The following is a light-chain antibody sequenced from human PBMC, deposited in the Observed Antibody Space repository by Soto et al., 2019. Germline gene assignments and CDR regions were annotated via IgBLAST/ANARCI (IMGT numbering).Light chain of an antibody. CDR3: CSYAGNYPFV. Sequence: QASRTESRSLSGSPGQSVTVSCTGTSGDVGAYKYVSWYQQHPGKAPKLMIYDVSKRPSGVPDRFSGSKSGNSASLTISGLQAEDEADYYCCSYAGNYPFVFGTGTKVTVL. J-gene: IGLJ1*01. V-gene: IGLV2-11*01. CDR1: SGDVGAYKY. CDR2: DVS.